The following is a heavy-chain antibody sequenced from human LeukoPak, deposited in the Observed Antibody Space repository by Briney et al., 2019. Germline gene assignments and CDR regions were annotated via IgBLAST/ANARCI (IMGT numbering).Heavy chain of an antibody. Sequence: KSSETLSLTCTISGGSISSYYWSWIRQPPGKGLEWIGYFYYSGSTYYNPSLKSRVTISVDTSKNQFSLKLTSVTAADTAVYYCARLNGDYDDYVGFDYWGQGTLVTVSS. CDR1: GGSISSYY. CDR2: FYYSGST. D-gene: IGHD4-17*01. J-gene: IGHJ4*02. CDR3: ARLNGDYDDYVGFDY. V-gene: IGHV4-59*08.